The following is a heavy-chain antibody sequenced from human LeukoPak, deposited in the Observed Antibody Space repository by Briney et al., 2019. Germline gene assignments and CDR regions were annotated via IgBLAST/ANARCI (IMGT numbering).Heavy chain of an antibody. Sequence: AETLSLTCTVSGGSISSNNYYWGWLRRPPGMGLEWIATIYYSGSTYYNPSLKSRVTISVDTSKNQFSLKLSSVTAADTAVYYCARHPFNYYYYMDVWGKGTTVTVSS. V-gene: IGHV4-39*01. CDR1: GGSISSNNYY. J-gene: IGHJ6*03. CDR3: ARHPFNYYYYMDV. CDR2: IYYSGST.